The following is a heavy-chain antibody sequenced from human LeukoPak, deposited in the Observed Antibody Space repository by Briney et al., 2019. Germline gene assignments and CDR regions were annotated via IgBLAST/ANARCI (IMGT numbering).Heavy chain of an antibody. CDR2: INPKSGGI. J-gene: IGHJ4*01. V-gene: IGHV1-2*02. Sequence: ASVKVSCKASGYTFTGYYIHWVRQAPGQGLEWMGWINPKSGGISYAQKFQGRVTMARDTSISTAYMELSRLRSDDTAVYYCARDSSADIVVVTGNYWGQGTLVTVSS. CDR1: GYTFTGYY. CDR3: ARDSSADIVVVTGNY. D-gene: IGHD2-21*02.